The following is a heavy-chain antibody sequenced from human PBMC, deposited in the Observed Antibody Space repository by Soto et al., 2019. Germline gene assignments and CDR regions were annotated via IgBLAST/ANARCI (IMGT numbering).Heavy chain of an antibody. V-gene: IGHV4-34*01. CDR1: GGSFSGYY. CDR2: INHSGST. J-gene: IGHJ5*02. CDR3: ARGPGVDCSGGSCYGWWFDP. D-gene: IGHD2-15*01. Sequence: SETLSLTCAVYGGSFSGYYWSWIRQPPGKGLEWIGEINHSGSTNYNPSLKSRVTISVDTSKNQFSLKLSSVTAADTAVYYCARGPGVDCSGGSCYGWWFDPWGQGTLVTVSS.